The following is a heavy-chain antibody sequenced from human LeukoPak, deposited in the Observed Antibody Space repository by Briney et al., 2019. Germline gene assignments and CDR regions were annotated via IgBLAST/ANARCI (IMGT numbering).Heavy chain of an antibody. Sequence: PSETLSLTCAVYGGSFSGYQWSWIRQPPGKGLEWIGEISHSGSTNYNPSLKSRVTISVDTSKNQFSLKLSSVTAADTAVYYCARDPVTYPYNWFDPWGQGTLVTVSS. CDR1: GGSFSGYQ. J-gene: IGHJ5*02. D-gene: IGHD2-21*02. V-gene: IGHV4-34*01. CDR2: ISHSGST. CDR3: ARDPVTYPYNWFDP.